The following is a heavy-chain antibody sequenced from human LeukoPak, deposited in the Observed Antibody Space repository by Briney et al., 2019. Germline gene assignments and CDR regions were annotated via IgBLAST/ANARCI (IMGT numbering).Heavy chain of an antibody. CDR2: IYYSGNT. D-gene: IGHD6-13*01. CDR1: DGSISSSTYY. Sequence: SETLSLTCTVSDGSISSSTYYWGWIRQPPGKGLEWVGSIYYSGNTYCNPSLKSRVTISVDTSKNQFSLQLNSVTPEDTAVYYCTRGGAAAGFDYWGQGTLVTVSS. V-gene: IGHV4-39*01. J-gene: IGHJ4*02. CDR3: TRGGAAAGFDY.